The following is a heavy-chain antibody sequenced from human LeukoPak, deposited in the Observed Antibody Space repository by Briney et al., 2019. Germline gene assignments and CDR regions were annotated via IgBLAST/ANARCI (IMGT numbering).Heavy chain of an antibody. CDR1: GFALSSYA. D-gene: IGHD3-16*02. V-gene: IGHV3-20*04. Sequence: GGSLRLSCAASGFALSSYAMSWVRQAPGKGLEWVSGINWNGGSTGYADSVKGRFTISRDNAKKSLYLQMHSLRAEDTAVYYCAAQKRGTSRPYYFDYWGQGTLLTVSS. J-gene: IGHJ4*02. CDR3: AAQKRGTSRPYYFDY. CDR2: INWNGGST.